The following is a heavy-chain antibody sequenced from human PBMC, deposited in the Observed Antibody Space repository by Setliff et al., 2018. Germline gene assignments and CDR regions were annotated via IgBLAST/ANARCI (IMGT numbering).Heavy chain of an antibody. V-gene: IGHV4-4*07. Sequence: PSETLSLTCTVAGGSFSGHYWSWIRQPAGSGLEWIGRLYSSGTTIYNPSLNSRVTMSVDTSRNQFSLKLNSLTAADTAVYFCARANPGEGVLDSWGQGTLVTVSS. CDR2: LYSSGTT. CDR3: ARANPGEGVLDS. D-gene: IGHD3-10*01. CDR1: GGSFSGHY. J-gene: IGHJ4*02.